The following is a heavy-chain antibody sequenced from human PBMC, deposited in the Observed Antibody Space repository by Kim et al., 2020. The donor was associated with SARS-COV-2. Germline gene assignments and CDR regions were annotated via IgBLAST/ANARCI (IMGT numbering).Heavy chain of an antibody. V-gene: IGHV3-23*01. CDR3: AKDPGQWLRLGYFDY. J-gene: IGHJ4*02. D-gene: IGHD5-12*01. CDR2: ISGSGGST. CDR1: GFTFSSYA. Sequence: GGSLRLSCAASGFTFSSYAMSWVRQAPGKGLEWVSAISGSGGSTYYADSVKGRFTISRDNSKNTLYLQMNSLRAEDTAVYYCAKDPGQWLRLGYFDYWGQGTLVTVSS.